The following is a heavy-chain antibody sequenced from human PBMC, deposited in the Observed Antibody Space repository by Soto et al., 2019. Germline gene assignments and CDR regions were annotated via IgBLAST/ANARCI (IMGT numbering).Heavy chain of an antibody. D-gene: IGHD5-18*01. CDR1: GYTFTSYA. J-gene: IGHJ4*02. V-gene: IGHV1-3*01. Sequence: QVQLMQSGAEVKKPGASVKVSCKASGYTFTSYAMHWVRQAPGQRLEWMGWINAGNGNTKYSQKFQGRVTITRDTSASTAYMELSSMRSEDTAVYYCARDPGYSYGYNWGQGTLVTVSS. CDR3: ARDPGYSYGYN. CDR2: INAGNGNT.